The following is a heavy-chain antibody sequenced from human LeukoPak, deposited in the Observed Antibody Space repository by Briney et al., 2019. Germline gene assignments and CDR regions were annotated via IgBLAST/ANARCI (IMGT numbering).Heavy chain of an antibody. Sequence: GGSLRLSCAASGFTFSSYAMSWVRQAPGKGLEWVSAISGSGGSTYYADSVKGRFTISRDNSKNTLYLQMNSLRAEDTAVYYCAKFRIGYCSSPSCWTLDYWGQGTLVTVSS. CDR2: ISGSGGST. D-gene: IGHD2-2*01. CDR1: GFTFSSYA. V-gene: IGHV3-23*01. J-gene: IGHJ4*02. CDR3: AKFRIGYCSSPSCWTLDY.